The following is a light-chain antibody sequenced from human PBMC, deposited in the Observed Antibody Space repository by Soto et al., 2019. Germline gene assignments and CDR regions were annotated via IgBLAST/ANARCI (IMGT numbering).Light chain of an antibody. CDR1: SSDVGGYND. CDR3: SSYTTTSTWV. CDR2: DVS. Sequence: QSALTQPASVSGSPGQSITISCTGTSSDVGGYNDVSWYQQHPGRAPKLMVYDVSNRPSGVSNRFSGSKSVNTASLTISGLQAEDEDDYYCSSYTTTSTWVFGGGTKLTV. V-gene: IGLV2-14*01. J-gene: IGLJ3*02.